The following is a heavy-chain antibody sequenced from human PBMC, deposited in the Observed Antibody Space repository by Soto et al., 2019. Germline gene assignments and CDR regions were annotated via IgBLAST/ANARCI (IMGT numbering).Heavy chain of an antibody. J-gene: IGHJ5*02. CDR3: ARGAGFNFRWFDP. D-gene: IGHD6-13*01. V-gene: IGHV4-34*01. CDR2: INHSGSS. CDR1: GGSFSGFY. Sequence: PSETLSLTCAVHGGSFSGFYWTWIRQPPGKGLEWIGEINHSGSSNYNPPLKSRVTMSLDTSKNQFSLKLSSVTAADTAVYYCARGAGFNFRWFDPWGQGTLVTVSS.